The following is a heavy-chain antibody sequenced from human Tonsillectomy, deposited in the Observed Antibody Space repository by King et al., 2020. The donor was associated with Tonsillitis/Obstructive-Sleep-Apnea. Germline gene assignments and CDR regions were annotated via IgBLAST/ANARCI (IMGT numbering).Heavy chain of an antibody. CDR3: ARTSMVRGVGRLFDP. D-gene: IGHD3-10*01. V-gene: IGHV5-51*01. J-gene: IGHJ5*02. CDR2: IYPGDSDT. Sequence: QLVQSGAEVKKPGESLKISCKGSGYSFTSYWIGWVRQMPGKGLEWMGIIYPGDSDTRYSPSFQGQVTISADKSISTAYLQWSSLKASDTAMYYCARTSMVRGVGRLFDPWGQGTLVTVSS. CDR1: GYSFTSYW.